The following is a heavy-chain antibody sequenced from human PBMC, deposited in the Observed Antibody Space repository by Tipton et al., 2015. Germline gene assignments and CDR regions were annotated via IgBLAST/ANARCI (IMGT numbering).Heavy chain of an antibody. V-gene: IGHV4-34*01. CDR3: ARDAGIVAAPSRYFHY. CDR1: WGPLRGYY. Sequence: TLSLTCAVDWGPLRGYYWSWIRQPPGKGLEWIGEIYHDGGTDYNPSLKSRVTISLDRSKNQFSLRLTSVTAADTAMYYCARDAGIVAAPSRYFHYWGQGTLVTVSS. D-gene: IGHD2-15*01. J-gene: IGHJ1*01. CDR2: IYHDGGT.